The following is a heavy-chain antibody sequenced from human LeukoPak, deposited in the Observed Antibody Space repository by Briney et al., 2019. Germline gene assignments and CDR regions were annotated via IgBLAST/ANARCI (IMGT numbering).Heavy chain of an antibody. D-gene: IGHD3-10*01. V-gene: IGHV3-7*03. CDR2: IKEDGSEK. CDR1: GFTFSDYW. Sequence: GGSLRLSCAASGFTFSDYWMTWVRQAPGKGLEGVANIKEDGSEKYYVDSVKGRFTISRDNAKNSLYLQMNSLRAEDTAVYYCAKDTDYYGSGSLNWGQGTLVTVSS. J-gene: IGHJ4*02. CDR3: AKDTDYYGSGSLN.